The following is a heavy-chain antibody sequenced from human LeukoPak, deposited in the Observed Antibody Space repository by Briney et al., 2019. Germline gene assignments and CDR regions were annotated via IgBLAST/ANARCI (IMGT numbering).Heavy chain of an antibody. CDR3: ARDHGSGINYYYGMDV. D-gene: IGHD3-10*01. CDR1: GFTFSSYG. Sequence: GGSLRLSCAASGFTFSSYGMHWVRQAPGKGLEWVAFIRYDGSNKYYADSVKGRFTISRDNAKNSLYLQMNSLRAEDTAVYYCARDHGSGINYYYGMDVWGQGTTVTVSS. J-gene: IGHJ6*02. V-gene: IGHV3-30*02. CDR2: IRYDGSNK.